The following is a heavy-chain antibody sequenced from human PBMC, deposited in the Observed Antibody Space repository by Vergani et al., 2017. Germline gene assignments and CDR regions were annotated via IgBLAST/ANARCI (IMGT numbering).Heavy chain of an antibody. CDR2: IDHTGRP. D-gene: IGHD4-11*01. CDR3: AGVNTETNGHLYYYYYMDV. CDR1: GGSFTSYH. Sequence: QVQLQQWGGGLLKPSETLSLTCVVNGGSFTSYHWTWIRQSPGEGLEWVGDIDHTGRPDYNPSLKRRLTMSVDKSRNQFPLTLNSVTATDTAIYFCAGVNTETNGHLYYYYYMDVWGQGTAVTVS. J-gene: IGHJ6*03. V-gene: IGHV4-34*01.